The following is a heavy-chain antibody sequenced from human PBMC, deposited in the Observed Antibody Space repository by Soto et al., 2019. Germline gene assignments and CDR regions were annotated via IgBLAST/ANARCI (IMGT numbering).Heavy chain of an antibody. CDR1: GFTFSSYG. Sequence: ESGGGVVQPGRSLRLSCAASGFTFSSYGMHWVRQAPGKGLEWVAVISYDGSDKYYADSVKGRFTISRDNSNNTLYLQMDSVRAEDTAVYYCAKGVVVANTYFQHWGQGTLVTVSS. CDR3: AKGVVVANTYFQH. CDR2: ISYDGSDK. J-gene: IGHJ1*01. D-gene: IGHD2-15*01. V-gene: IGHV3-30*18.